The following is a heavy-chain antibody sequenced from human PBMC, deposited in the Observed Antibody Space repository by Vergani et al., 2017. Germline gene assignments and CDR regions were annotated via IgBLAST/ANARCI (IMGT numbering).Heavy chain of an antibody. CDR1: GYSISSGYY. J-gene: IGHJ4*02. D-gene: IGHD5-18*01. CDR3: ARQVPGYSYGQGYYFDY. CDR2: IYHSGGT. Sequence: QVQLQESGPGLVKPSETLSLTCAVSGYSISSGYYWGWIRQPPGKGLEWIGSIYHSGGTYYNPSLKSRVTISVDPSKNQFSLTLSSVTAADTAVYYCARQVPGYSYGQGYYFDYWGQGTLVTVSS. V-gene: IGHV4-38-2*01.